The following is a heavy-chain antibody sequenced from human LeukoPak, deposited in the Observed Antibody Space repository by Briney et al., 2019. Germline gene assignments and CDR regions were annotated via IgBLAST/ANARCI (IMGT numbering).Heavy chain of an antibody. CDR1: GFTLTTYV. CDR3: AKGFFSSAADAFDV. Sequence: QPGGSLRLSCVGSGFTLTTYVMTWVRQAPGKGLEWVSAITGSGGFTSYGDSVEGRFSLYRGESKNTLFLQLNSLRVEDTAVYYCAKGFFSSAADAFDVWGQGTMVTVSS. J-gene: IGHJ3*01. D-gene: IGHD6-19*01. V-gene: IGHV3-23*01. CDR2: ITGSGGFT.